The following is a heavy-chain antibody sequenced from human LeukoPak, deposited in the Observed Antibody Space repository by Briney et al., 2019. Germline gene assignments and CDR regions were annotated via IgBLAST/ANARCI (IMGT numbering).Heavy chain of an antibody. J-gene: IGHJ4*02. Sequence: SETLSLTCDVNDESFSTYYWSWIRQSPGKGLEWIAEISHRGTSTYNPSLKSRVTISVGTSKKQFSLKLSSVTAADTAVYYCARDTIGIGLRLGEYTDYWGQGILVTVSS. CDR3: ARDTIGIGLRLGEYTDY. D-gene: IGHD3-16*01. CDR1: DESFSTYY. V-gene: IGHV4-34*01. CDR2: ISHRGTS.